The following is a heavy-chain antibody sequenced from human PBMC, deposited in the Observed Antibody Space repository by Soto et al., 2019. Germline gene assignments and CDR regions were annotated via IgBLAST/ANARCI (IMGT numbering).Heavy chain of an antibody. CDR2: IITDGSST. V-gene: IGHV3-74*01. D-gene: IGHD1-26*01. CDR1: GFSFSIYW. J-gene: IGHJ6*03. Sequence: EVQLVESGGGLVQPGGSLILSCAASGFSFSIYWMHWVRQAPGKGLVWVSRIITDGSSTSYADSVKGRFTISRDNAKNTLYLQMNSLRAEDTAVHYCATGLSTRGYYMDAWGKGTTVTVSS. CDR3: ATGLSTRGYYMDA.